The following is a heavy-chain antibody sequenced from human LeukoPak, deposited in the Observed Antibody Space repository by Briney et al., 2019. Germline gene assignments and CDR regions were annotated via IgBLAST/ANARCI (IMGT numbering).Heavy chain of an antibody. D-gene: IGHD2-8*01. CDR2: IYTSGST. J-gene: IGHJ4*02. CDR1: GGSISSGGYY. Sequence: PSQTLSLTCTVSGGSISSGGYYWSWIRQPAGKGLEWIGRIYTSGSTNYNPSLKSRVTMSVDTPKNQFSLKLSSVTAADTAVYYCARGIGVYLFDYWGQGTLVTVSS. V-gene: IGHV4-61*02. CDR3: ARGIGVYLFDY.